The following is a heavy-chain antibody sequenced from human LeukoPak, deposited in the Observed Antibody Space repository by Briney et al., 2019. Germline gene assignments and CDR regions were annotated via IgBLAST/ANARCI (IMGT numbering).Heavy chain of an antibody. J-gene: IGHJ4*02. D-gene: IGHD2-21*01. CDR2: ISSDGSDK. CDR3: AKGDNGDFYLDY. Sequence: GRSLRLSCAASGFTFSNYDIHWVRQAPGKGLEWVAVISSDGSDKSYADSVKGRFTISRDNSMNTLCLQLHSLSAEDTAVYYCAKGDNGDFYLDYWGQGTLVTVSS. V-gene: IGHV3-30*18. CDR1: GFTFSNYD.